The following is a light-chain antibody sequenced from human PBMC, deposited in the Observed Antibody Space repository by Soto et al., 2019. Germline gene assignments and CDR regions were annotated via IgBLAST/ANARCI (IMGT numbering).Light chain of an antibody. V-gene: IGKV3-20*01. J-gene: IGKJ2*01. CDR3: QQYGSSLYT. CDR2: GAS. Sequence: EIVLTQSPGTLYLSPGERATLSCRASQSVSSSYLAWYQQKPGQAPRLLIYGASSRATGIPDRFSGSGSGTDFPLTISRLEPEDLAVYYCQQYGSSLYTFGQGTKLEIK. CDR1: QSVSSSY.